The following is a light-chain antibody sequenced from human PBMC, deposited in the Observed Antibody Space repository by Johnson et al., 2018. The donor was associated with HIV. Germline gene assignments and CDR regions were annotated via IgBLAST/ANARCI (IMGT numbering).Light chain of an antibody. CDR1: SSNIGNNY. CDR2: ENN. Sequence: QSVLTQPPSVSAAPGQKVTISCSGSSSNIGNNYVSWYQQLPGTAPKLLIYENNTRPSAIPDRFSGSRSGTSAPLAITGLQTGDEADYYCGAWDSSLSAYVFATETKVTVL. CDR3: GAWDSSLSAYV. J-gene: IGLJ1*01. V-gene: IGLV1-51*02.